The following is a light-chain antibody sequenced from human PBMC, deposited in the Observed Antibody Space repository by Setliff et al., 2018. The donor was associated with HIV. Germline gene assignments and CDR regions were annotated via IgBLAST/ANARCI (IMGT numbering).Light chain of an antibody. CDR2: EVN. CDR3: SSYARGSTYV. J-gene: IGLJ1*01. Sequence: LAQPASVSRSPGQSITLSCTGTSSDVGNYNLVSWYQLHPDRAPKLMIYEVNKRPSGVSNRFSGSKSGNTASLTISGLQAEDEADYYCSSYARGSTYVFGTGTKVTVL. V-gene: IGLV2-23*02. CDR1: SSDVGNYNL.